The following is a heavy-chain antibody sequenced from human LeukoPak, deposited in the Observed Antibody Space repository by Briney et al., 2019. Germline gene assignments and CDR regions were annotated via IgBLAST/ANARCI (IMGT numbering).Heavy chain of an antibody. J-gene: IGHJ6*02. CDR1: GFTFSSYG. Sequence: GGSLRLSCAASGFTFSSYGMHWVRQAPGKGLEWVAVISFDGNNKFYADSVKGRFTVSRDKSKNTLCLQMNSLSAEDTAVYYCAKDRHISSWPHYYYGMDVWGQGTTVTVSS. V-gene: IGHV3-30*18. D-gene: IGHD6-13*01. CDR3: AKDRHISSWPHYYYGMDV. CDR2: ISFDGNNK.